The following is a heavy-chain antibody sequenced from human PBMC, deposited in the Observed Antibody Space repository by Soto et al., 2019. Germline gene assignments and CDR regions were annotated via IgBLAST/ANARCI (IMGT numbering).Heavy chain of an antibody. CDR2: ISGSGDYT. CDR3: AKDSRSHPQGWFDP. V-gene: IGHV3-23*01. J-gene: IGHJ5*02. D-gene: IGHD2-15*01. Sequence: EVQLLESGGGLVQPGEPLRLSCAASGYTFRSYAMTWVRQAPGKGLEWVSSISGSGDYTYFADSVKGRFTISRDNSKDTLYLQMSSLRVEDTAIYYCAKDSRSHPQGWFDPWGQGTLVTVSS. CDR1: GYTFRSYA.